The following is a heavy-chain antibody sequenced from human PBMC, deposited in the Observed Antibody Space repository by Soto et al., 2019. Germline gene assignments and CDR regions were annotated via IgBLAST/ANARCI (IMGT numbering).Heavy chain of an antibody. J-gene: IGHJ4*02. Sequence: SETLSLTCTVSGGSISSYYWSWIRQPPGKGLEWIGYIYYSGSTNYNPPLKSRITISVDTSKNQFSLKLNSVTAADTAVYYCATVRFPAYWGQGTLVTVSS. V-gene: IGHV4-59*12. CDR1: GGSISSYY. D-gene: IGHD4-17*01. CDR2: IYYSGST. CDR3: ATVRFPAY.